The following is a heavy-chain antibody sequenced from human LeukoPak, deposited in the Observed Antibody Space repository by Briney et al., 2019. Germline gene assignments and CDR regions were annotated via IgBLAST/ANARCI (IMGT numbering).Heavy chain of an antibody. D-gene: IGHD1-1*01. CDR1: GFTFSGYA. CDR2: ISGSGGST. CDR3: AKVSGYNHGPFDH. Sequence: GGSLRLSCAASGFTFSGYAMSWVRQAPGKGLEWVSAISGSGGSTYYADSVKGRFTISRDNSKNTLYLQMNSLRAEDTAVYYCAKVSGYNHGPFDHWGQGTLVTVSS. J-gene: IGHJ4*02. V-gene: IGHV3-23*01.